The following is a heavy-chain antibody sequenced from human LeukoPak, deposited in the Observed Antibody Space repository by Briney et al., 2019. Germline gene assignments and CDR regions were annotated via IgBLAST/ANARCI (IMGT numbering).Heavy chain of an antibody. CDR1: GGSISSHY. CDR2: IYYSGST. Sequence: PSETLSLTCTVSGGSISSHYWSWIRQPPGKGLEWIGYIYYSGSTNYNPSLKSRVTISVDTSKNQFSLKLSSVTAADTAVYYCARGKIRGENYYYYYYMDVWGKGTTVTISS. D-gene: IGHD3-10*01. V-gene: IGHV4-59*11. J-gene: IGHJ6*03. CDR3: ARGKIRGENYYYYYYMDV.